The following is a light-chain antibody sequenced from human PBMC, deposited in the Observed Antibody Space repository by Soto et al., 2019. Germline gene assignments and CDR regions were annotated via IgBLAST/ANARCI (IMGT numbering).Light chain of an antibody. CDR2: DVS. CDR1: QSVSSY. J-gene: IGKJ4*01. V-gene: IGKV3-11*01. Sequence: EIVFTQTPGTLPLSPGERPTLPCMASQSVSSYLAWYQQKPGQAPRLLIYDVSNRATGIPDRFSGSGSGTEFTLTISSLEPEHFAVYYCPQRSDWPLLHTVGRGTKVDI. CDR3: PQRSDWPLLHT.